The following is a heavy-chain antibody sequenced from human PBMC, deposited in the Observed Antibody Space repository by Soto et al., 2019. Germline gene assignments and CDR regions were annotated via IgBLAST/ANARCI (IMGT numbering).Heavy chain of an antibody. CDR3: ATTSGRVPY. D-gene: IGHD1-26*01. CDR1: GYSISSGYY. J-gene: IGHJ4*02. CDR2: IYHSGRT. V-gene: IGHV4-38-2*01. Sequence: SETLSLTCAVSGYSISSGYYWGWIRQPPGKGLEWIGSIYHSGRTYYNPSLKSRLTISLETSKNQFSLKLTSVTAAATALYFCATTSGRVPYWGQGTLVTVSS.